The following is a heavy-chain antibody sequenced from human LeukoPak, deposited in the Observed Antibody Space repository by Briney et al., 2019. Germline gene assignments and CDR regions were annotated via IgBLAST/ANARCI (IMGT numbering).Heavy chain of an antibody. V-gene: IGHV3-23*01. CDR1: GXTFSSYA. Sequence: PGGSLRLSCAASGXTFSSYAMSWVRQAPGKGLEWVSGFSGSGGSTYYADSVKGRFIISRDNSKNTLYLQMNSLRAEDTAVYYCAKGVGSWYYYNYWGQGTLVTVSS. CDR2: FSGSGGST. D-gene: IGHD6-13*01. J-gene: IGHJ4*02. CDR3: AKGVGSWYYYNY.